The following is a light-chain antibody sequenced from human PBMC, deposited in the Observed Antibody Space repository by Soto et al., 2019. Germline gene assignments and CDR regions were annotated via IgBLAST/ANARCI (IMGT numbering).Light chain of an antibody. CDR3: SSHAGINNVV. CDR1: SSNIGSNT. Sequence: QSVLTQPPSASGTPGQRVTISCSGSSSNIGSNTVNWYQQHPGKAPKLMIYEVTKRPSGVPDRFSGSKSGNTASLTVSGLQAEDEADYYCSSHAGINNVVFGGGTKLTVL. CDR2: EVT. V-gene: IGLV2-8*01. J-gene: IGLJ3*02.